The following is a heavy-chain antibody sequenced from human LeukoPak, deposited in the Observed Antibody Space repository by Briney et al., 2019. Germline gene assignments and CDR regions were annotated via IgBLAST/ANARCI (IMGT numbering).Heavy chain of an antibody. J-gene: IGHJ4*02. D-gene: IGHD3-22*01. Sequence: GESLKISCKGSGYSFSSYWISWVRQMPGKGLEWMGSIDPSDSYANCSPSFQGHVTISTDKSISTAYLQWSSLRASDTAMYYCARNRYYYDFSGYYVDYWGQGTLVTVSS. CDR2: IDPSDSYA. CDR1: GYSFSSYW. CDR3: ARNRYYYDFSGYYVDY. V-gene: IGHV5-10-1*01.